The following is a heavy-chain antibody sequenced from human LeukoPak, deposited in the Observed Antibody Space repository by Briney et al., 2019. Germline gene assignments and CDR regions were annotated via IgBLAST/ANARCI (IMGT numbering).Heavy chain of an antibody. CDR2: ISAYTGST. Sequence: ASVTVPCKASGYTFINYGLTWVRQAPGQGFQWMGWISAYTGSTNYAQKFQGRVTMPTDPSTSTAYMELRSLTSNDTAVYYCARTVGATGAFDIWGQGTMVIVSS. V-gene: IGHV1-18*01. CDR1: GYTFINYG. CDR3: ARTVGATGAFDI. D-gene: IGHD1-26*01. J-gene: IGHJ3*02.